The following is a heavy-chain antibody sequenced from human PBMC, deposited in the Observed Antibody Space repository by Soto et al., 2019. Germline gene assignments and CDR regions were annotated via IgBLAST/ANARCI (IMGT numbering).Heavy chain of an antibody. CDR2: ISGSGGST. Sequence: EVQLLESGGGLVQPGGSLRLSCAASGFTFSSYAMSWVRQAPGKGLEWVSAISGSGGSTYYADSVKGRFTISRDNSKNTLYLQMNSLRAEDTAVYYCAKNSVFRYFDWLLGMDVWGQGTTVTVSS. CDR3: AKNSVFRYFDWLLGMDV. D-gene: IGHD3-9*01. J-gene: IGHJ6*02. CDR1: GFTFSSYA. V-gene: IGHV3-23*01.